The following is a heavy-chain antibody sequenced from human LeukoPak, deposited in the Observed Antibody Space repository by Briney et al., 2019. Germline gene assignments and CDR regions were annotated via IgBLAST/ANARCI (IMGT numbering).Heavy chain of an antibody. CDR3: ARDSPYCSGGSCYRENYFDY. J-gene: IGHJ4*02. CDR2: ISSTSTYI. CDR1: GFTFSSYS. Sequence: GGSLRLSCAASGFTFSSYSMNWVRQAPGKGLEWVSSISSTSTYIYYADSVKGRFTISRDSAKNSLYLQMNSLRAEDTAVYYCARDSPYCSGGSCYRENYFDYWAQGTLVTVAS. D-gene: IGHD2-15*01. V-gene: IGHV3-21*01.